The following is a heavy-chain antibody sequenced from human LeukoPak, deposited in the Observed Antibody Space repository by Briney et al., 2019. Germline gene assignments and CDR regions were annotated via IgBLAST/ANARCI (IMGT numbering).Heavy chain of an antibody. CDR3: AKGNIAELPAAPYY. D-gene: IGHD2-2*01. J-gene: IGHJ4*02. CDR2: IWYDGSNK. Sequence: GGSLRLSCAASGFTFSSYGMHWVRQAPGKGLEWVAVIWYDGSNKYYADSVKGRFTISRDNSKNTLYLQMNSLRAEDTALYYCAKGNIAELPAAPYYWGQGTLVTVSS. V-gene: IGHV3-33*06. CDR1: GFTFSSYG.